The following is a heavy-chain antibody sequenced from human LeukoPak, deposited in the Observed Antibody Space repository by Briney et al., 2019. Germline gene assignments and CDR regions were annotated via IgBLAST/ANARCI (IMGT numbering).Heavy chain of an antibody. D-gene: IGHD3-10*01. CDR1: GYTLTELS. CDR3: ATIHSRFGELLPPNFDD. Sequence: ASVKVSCKVSGYTLTELSMHWVRQAPGKGLEWMGGFDPEDGERIYAQKFQGRVTMTEDTSTDTAYMELSSLRSEDTAVYYCATIHSRFGELLPPNFDDWGQGTLVTVSS. J-gene: IGHJ4*02. V-gene: IGHV1-24*01. CDR2: FDPEDGER.